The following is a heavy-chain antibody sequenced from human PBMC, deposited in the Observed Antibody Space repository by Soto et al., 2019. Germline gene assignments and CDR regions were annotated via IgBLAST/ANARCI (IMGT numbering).Heavy chain of an antibody. CDR3: ARGSRALITSFFAF. J-gene: IGHJ4*02. V-gene: IGHV4-59*01. D-gene: IGHD1-20*01. CDR2: VHESGST. CDR1: GDAISNYY. Sequence: SENLSLTCTVSGDAISNYYWSWFRQTPGRGLEWIGCVHESGSTDYNPSLKGRVTISLHTSKSQFSLSLRSATAADTATYYCARGSRALITSFFAFCGQGIPVTGAS.